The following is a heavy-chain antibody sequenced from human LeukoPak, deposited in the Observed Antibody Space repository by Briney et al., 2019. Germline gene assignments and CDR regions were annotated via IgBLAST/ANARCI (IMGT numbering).Heavy chain of an antibody. D-gene: IGHD3-10*01. Sequence: GGSLRLSCAASGFSFSFYAMHWVRQAPGKGLEWVAFIPYDGSNKYYADSVKGRVTISRDNSKNTLYLQMSSLRAEDTAVYYCARDSVLLWFGDLPYYFDIWGQGTLVTVSS. CDR1: GFSFSFYA. J-gene: IGHJ4*02. CDR2: IPYDGSNK. V-gene: IGHV3-30*02. CDR3: ARDSVLLWFGDLPYYFDI.